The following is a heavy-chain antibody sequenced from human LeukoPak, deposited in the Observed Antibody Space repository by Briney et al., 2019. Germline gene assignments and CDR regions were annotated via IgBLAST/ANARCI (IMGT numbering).Heavy chain of an antibody. D-gene: IGHD2-21*02. J-gene: IGHJ4*02. CDR1: GFTFSSYG. Sequence: PGGSLRLSCAASGFTFSSYGMHWVRQAPGKGLEWVACIRYDGSNKCYADSVKGRFTISRDNSKNTLYLQMNSLRAEDTAVYYCAKGWVVVTALHFDYWGQGTLVTVSS. CDR2: IRYDGSNK. CDR3: AKGWVVVTALHFDY. V-gene: IGHV3-30*02.